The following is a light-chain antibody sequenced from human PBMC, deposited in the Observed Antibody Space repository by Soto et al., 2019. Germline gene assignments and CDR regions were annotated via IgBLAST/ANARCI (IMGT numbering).Light chain of an antibody. V-gene: IGKV3-20*01. J-gene: IGKJ1*01. Sequence: EIVLTQSPGTLSLSPGERATLSCRASQSVSNSFLAWYQQKPGQAHRLLIYGASSRATGTPDRFSGSGSGTDFTLTISRLEPEDFAVYYCQQYGSSPVTFGQGTKVEIK. CDR2: GAS. CDR1: QSVSNSF. CDR3: QQYGSSPVT.